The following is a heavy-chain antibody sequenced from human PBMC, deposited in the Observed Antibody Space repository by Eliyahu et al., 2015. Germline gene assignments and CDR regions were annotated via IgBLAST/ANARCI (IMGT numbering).Heavy chain of an antibody. CDR2: IFSNDEK. CDR1: XFSLSXARMG. J-gene: IGHJ5*02. V-gene: IGHV2-26*01. Sequence: QVTLKESGPVLVKPTETLTLTCXVSXFSLSXARMGVSWIRQPPGKXLEWLAHIFSNDEKSYSTSLKSRLTISKDTSKSQVVLTMTNMDPVDTATYYCARIRATRDGYTGWFDPWGQGTLVTVSS. D-gene: IGHD5-24*01. CDR3: ARIRATRDGYTGWFDP.